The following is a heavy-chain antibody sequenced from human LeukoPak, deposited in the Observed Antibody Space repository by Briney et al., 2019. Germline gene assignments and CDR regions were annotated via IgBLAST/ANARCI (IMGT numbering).Heavy chain of an antibody. Sequence: SETLSLTCAVYGGSFSGYYWSWIRQPPGNGLEWIGEINHSGSTNYNPSLKSRVTISVDTSKNQFSLKLSSVTAADTAVYYCARGRPRGYNWFDPWGQGTLVTVSS. J-gene: IGHJ5*02. CDR1: GGSFSGYY. CDR3: ARGRPRGYNWFDP. CDR2: INHSGST. V-gene: IGHV4-34*01.